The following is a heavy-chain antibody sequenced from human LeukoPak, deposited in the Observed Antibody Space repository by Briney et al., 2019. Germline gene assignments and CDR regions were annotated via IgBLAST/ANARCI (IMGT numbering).Heavy chain of an antibody. CDR2: IYYSGST. CDR3: AVYDSSGYWFDY. Sequence: SETLSLTCTVSGGPISSSSYYWGWIRQPPGKGLEWIGSIYYSGSTYYNPSLKSRVTISVDTSKNQFSLKLSSVTAADTAVYYCAVYDSSGYWFDYWGQGTLVTVSS. J-gene: IGHJ4*02. D-gene: IGHD3-22*01. V-gene: IGHV4-39*01. CDR1: GGPISSSSYY.